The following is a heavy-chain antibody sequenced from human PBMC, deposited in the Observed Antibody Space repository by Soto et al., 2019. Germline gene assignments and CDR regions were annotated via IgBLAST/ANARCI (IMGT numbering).Heavy chain of an antibody. V-gene: IGHV1-18*04. CDR2: ISAQKGDT. J-gene: IGHJ4*02. CDR1: GDTFKYSS. Sequence: QVQVVQSGAEVRDPGASVNISCKASGDTFKYSSFTWVRQAPGQGLEWMGWISAQKGDTNYAQDFQGRVTMTTDKSTSTVYMDLRSLRSDDTAIYYCAKVGWFGESMPFESWGQGTLVRVS. D-gene: IGHD3-10*01. CDR3: AKVGWFGESMPFES.